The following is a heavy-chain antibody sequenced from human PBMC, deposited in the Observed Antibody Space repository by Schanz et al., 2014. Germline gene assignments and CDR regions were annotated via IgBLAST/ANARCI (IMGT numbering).Heavy chain of an antibody. Sequence: EVQLVESGGGVVRPGGSLRLSCAASGFTFDDYAMSWVRQAPGKGLEWVSAINWSDGSTGYADSVKGRFTISRDNAKNTLYLQMNSLRAEDTAVYYCARPLGPNYYYYGLDVWGQGTTVTVSS. CDR1: GFTFDDYA. V-gene: IGHV3-20*04. CDR3: ARPLGPNYYYYGLDV. J-gene: IGHJ6*02. CDR2: INWSDGST.